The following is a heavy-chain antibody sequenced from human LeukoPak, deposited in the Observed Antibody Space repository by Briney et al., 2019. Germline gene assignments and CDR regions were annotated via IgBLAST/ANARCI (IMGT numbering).Heavy chain of an antibody. J-gene: IGHJ4*02. CDR3: ARDVAGYFDY. CDR1: GFTFSSYS. D-gene: IGHD6-19*01. Sequence: GGSLRLSCAASGFTFSSYSMNWVRQAPGKGLEWVSYISSSSSTIYYADSVKGQFTISRDNAKNSLYLQMNSLRAEDTAVYYCARDVAGYFDYWGQGTLVTVSS. CDR2: ISSSSSTI. V-gene: IGHV3-48*01.